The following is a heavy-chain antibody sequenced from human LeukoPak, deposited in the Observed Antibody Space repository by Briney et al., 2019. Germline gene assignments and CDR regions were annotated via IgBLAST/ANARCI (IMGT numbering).Heavy chain of an antibody. CDR3: VRRVFSGWGYYFDY. Sequence: ASVKVSCKASGYSFTGYYLDWVRQAPGQGLEWMGWINPKSGGTKYAQKFSGRVTMSRYTSISTASMEPSRLRSDDTAIYFCVRRVFSGWGYYFDYWGQGTLVTVSS. CDR2: INPKSGGT. J-gene: IGHJ4*02. V-gene: IGHV1-2*02. D-gene: IGHD6-19*01. CDR1: GYSFTGYY.